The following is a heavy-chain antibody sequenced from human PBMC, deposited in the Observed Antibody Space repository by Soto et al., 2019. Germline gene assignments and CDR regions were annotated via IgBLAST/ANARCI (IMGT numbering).Heavy chain of an antibody. CDR2: IWYDGSNK. CDR1: GFTFSDHG. Sequence: QVQLVESGGGVVQPGRSLRLSCAASGFTFSDHGRHWVRQAPGKGLEWVAVIWYDGSNKYYADSVEGRFTISRDTSKNTLYLQMNSLRAEDTAVYYCARGGYCGGDTCSPNDYWGQGTLVTVSS. V-gene: IGHV3-33*01. CDR3: ARGGYCGGDTCSPNDY. D-gene: IGHD2-15*01. J-gene: IGHJ4*02.